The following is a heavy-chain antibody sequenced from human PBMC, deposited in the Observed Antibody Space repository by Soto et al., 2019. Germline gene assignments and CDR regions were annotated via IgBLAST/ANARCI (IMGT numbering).Heavy chain of an antibody. CDR1: GYTFTSYG. V-gene: IGHV1-18*01. Sequence: ASVKVSCKASGYTFTSYGISWVRQAPGQGLEWMGWISAYNGNTNYAQKLQGRVTMTTDTSTSTAYMELRSLRSDDTAVYYCAADCSGGSCYSGGSFSWGQGTMVTVSS. CDR3: AADCSGGSCYSGGSFS. J-gene: IGHJ3*01. D-gene: IGHD2-15*01. CDR2: ISAYNGNT.